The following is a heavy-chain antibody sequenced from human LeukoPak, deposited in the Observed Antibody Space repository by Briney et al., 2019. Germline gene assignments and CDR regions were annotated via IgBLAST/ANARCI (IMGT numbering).Heavy chain of an antibody. CDR1: GYTFTGYY. V-gene: IGHV1-2*02. CDR3: ARDSARGGTMVRGVTRWFDP. CDR2: INPNSGGT. D-gene: IGHD3-10*01. Sequence: ASVKVSCKASGYTFTGYYMHWVRQAPGQGLEWMGWINPNSGGTNYAQKLQGRVTMTTDTSTSTAYMELRSLRSDDTAVYYCARDSARGGTMVRGVTRWFDPWGQGTLVTVSS. J-gene: IGHJ5*02.